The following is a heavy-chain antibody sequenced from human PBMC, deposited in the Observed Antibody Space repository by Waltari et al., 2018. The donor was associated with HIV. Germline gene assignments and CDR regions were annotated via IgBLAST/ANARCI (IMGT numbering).Heavy chain of an antibody. CDR2: ISWNRGSI. D-gene: IGHD1-20*01. V-gene: IGHV3-9*01. CDR1: GFTFDDYA. Sequence: AASGFTFDDYAMHWVPQAPGKGLEWVSGISWNRGSIGYADSVKGRFTISRDNAKNSLFLQLNSLRAEDTALYYCAKALMFQDNWNLTFDYWGQGTLVTVSS. J-gene: IGHJ4*02. CDR3: AKALMFQDNWNLTFDY.